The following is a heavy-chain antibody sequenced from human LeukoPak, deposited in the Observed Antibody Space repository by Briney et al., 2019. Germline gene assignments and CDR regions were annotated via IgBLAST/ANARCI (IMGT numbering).Heavy chain of an antibody. CDR3: ASHLTYCSSSSCPSWLQSFDY. CDR1: GFTFNKYS. J-gene: IGHJ4*02. Sequence: GSLRLSCAASGFTFNKYSMNWVRQAPGKGLEWVSYISSSSSTTYYADSVKGRFTISRDNAKNSLYLQMNSLRDEDTAVYYCASHLTYCSSSSCPSWLQSFDYWGQGTLVTVSS. V-gene: IGHV3-48*02. D-gene: IGHD2-2*01. CDR2: ISSSSSTT.